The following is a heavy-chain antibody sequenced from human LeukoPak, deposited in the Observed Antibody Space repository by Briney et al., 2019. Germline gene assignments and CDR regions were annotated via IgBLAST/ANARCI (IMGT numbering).Heavy chain of an antibody. CDR2: ISSSSSTI. CDR3: ASLLEWLSANPSFDY. Sequence: GGSLRLSCADSGFTFSSYSMNWVRQAPGKGLEWVSYISSSSSTIYYADSVKGRFTISRDNAKNSLYLRMNSLRAEDTAVYYCASLLEWLSANPSFDYWGQGTLVTVSS. J-gene: IGHJ4*02. CDR1: GFTFSSYS. D-gene: IGHD3-3*01. V-gene: IGHV3-48*01.